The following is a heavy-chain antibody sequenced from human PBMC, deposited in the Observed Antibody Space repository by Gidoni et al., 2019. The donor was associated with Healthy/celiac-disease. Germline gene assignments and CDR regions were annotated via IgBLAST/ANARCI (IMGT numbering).Heavy chain of an antibody. CDR1: GFTFSSYS. Sequence: EVQLVESGGGLVKPGGSLRLSCAASGFTFSSYSMNWVRQAPGKGLEWVSSISSSSSYIYYADSVKGRFTISRDNAKNSLYLQMNSLRAEDTAVYYCARDNRQLPDFDYWGQGTLVTVSS. CDR3: ARDNRQLPDFDY. J-gene: IGHJ4*02. V-gene: IGHV3-21*01. CDR2: ISSSSSYI. D-gene: IGHD6-13*01.